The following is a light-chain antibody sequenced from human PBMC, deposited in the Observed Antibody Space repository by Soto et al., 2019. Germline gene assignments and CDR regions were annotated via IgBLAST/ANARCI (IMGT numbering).Light chain of an antibody. CDR1: NIGSKS. J-gene: IGLJ2*01. CDR2: YDN. CDR3: QVWDSSRNHVV. Sequence: SYELTQPPSVSVAPGKTARITCGGNNIGSKSVHWYQQKPGQAPVLVIYYDNDRPSGIPERFSGSNSGNTATVTISRVEDGDEADYYCQVWDSSRNHVVFGGGTKVTVL. V-gene: IGLV3-21*04.